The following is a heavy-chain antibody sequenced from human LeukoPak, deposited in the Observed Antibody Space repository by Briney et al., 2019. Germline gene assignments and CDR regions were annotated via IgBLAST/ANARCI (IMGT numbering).Heavy chain of an antibody. CDR2: IFSGGNT. CDR3: AVSRIVGAVDVFDM. CDR1: GFTVSSNY. D-gene: IGHD1-26*01. J-gene: IGHJ3*02. Sequence: GGSLRLSCAASGFTVSSNYMSWVRQAPGKGLEWVSVIFSGGNTYYADSVKGRFTISRDNSKNTVSLQMNSLRDEDTAVYFCAVSRIVGAVDVFDMWGQGTMVTVSS. V-gene: IGHV3-66*01.